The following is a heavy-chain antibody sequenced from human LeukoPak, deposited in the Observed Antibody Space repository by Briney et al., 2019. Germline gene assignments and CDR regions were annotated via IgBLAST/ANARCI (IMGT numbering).Heavy chain of an antibody. CDR3: ARAGDSSGWYFGY. D-gene: IGHD6-19*01. V-gene: IGHV4-59*01. Sequence: PETLSLTCTVSGGSISSYYWSWIRQPPGKGLEWIGYIYYSGSTNSNPSLKSRVTISVDTSKNQFSLKLSSVTAADTAVYYCARAGDSSGWYFGYWGQETLVAVSS. CDR1: GGSISSYY. J-gene: IGHJ4*02. CDR2: IYYSGST.